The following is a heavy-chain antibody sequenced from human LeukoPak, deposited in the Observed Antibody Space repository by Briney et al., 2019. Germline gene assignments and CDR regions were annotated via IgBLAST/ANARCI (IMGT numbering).Heavy chain of an antibody. CDR1: GFTFSSYA. J-gene: IGHJ4*02. Sequence: PGGSLRLSCVASGFTFSSYAMSWVRQAPGKGLEWVSAISGSGGSTYYADSVKGRFTISRDNSKNTLYLQMNSLRAEDTAVYYCAKVARNRIVGATIDYWGQGTLVTVSS. CDR3: AKVARNRIVGATIDY. CDR2: ISGSGGST. V-gene: IGHV3-23*01. D-gene: IGHD1-26*01.